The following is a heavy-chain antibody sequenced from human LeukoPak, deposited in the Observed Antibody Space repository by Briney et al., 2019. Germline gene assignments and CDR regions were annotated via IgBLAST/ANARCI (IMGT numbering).Heavy chain of an antibody. D-gene: IGHD3-10*01. Sequence: GGSLRLSCAASGFTFSSYSMNWVRQAPGKGLEWVSSISSSSSYIYYADSVKGRFTISRDNSKNTLYLQMNSLRAEDTAVYYCAREPEGLLWFGEYPLRVGSFDIWGQGTMVTVSS. CDR1: GFTFSSYS. CDR3: AREPEGLLWFGEYPLRVGSFDI. V-gene: IGHV3-21*01. J-gene: IGHJ3*02. CDR2: ISSSSSYI.